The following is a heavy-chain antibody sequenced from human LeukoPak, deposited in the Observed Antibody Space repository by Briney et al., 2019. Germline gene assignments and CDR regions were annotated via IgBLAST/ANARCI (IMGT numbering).Heavy chain of an antibody. J-gene: IGHJ4*02. V-gene: IGHV3-53*01. CDR1: GFTVSSNY. Sequence: PGGSLRLSCAASGFTVSSNYMSWVRQAPGKGLERVSVIYSGDNTYYADSVKGRFTVSRDNSKNTLYLQMNSLRAEDTAVYYCAGRGYSAYDSPYYFDSWGQGTLVTVSS. D-gene: IGHD5-12*01. CDR3: AGRGYSAYDSPYYFDS. CDR2: IYSGDNT.